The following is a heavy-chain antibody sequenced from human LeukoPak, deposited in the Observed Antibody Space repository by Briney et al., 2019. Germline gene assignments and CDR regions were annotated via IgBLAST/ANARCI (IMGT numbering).Heavy chain of an antibody. CDR3: ARAGSHRNSGYDY. V-gene: IGHV1-69*04. CDR1: GGTFSSYA. CDR2: IIPILGIA. Sequence: ASVKVSCKASGGTFSSYAISWVRQAPGQGLEWMGRIIPILGIANYAQKFQGRVTITADKSTSTAYMELSSLRSEDTAVYYCARAGSHRNSGYDYWGQGILVTVSS. D-gene: IGHD5-12*01. J-gene: IGHJ4*02.